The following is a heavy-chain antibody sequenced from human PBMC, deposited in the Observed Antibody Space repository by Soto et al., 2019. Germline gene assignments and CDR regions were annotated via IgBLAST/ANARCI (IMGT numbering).Heavy chain of an antibody. J-gene: IGHJ6*03. CDR3: AREGWGQQLLVSYYYYMDV. CDR2: MNPNSGNT. V-gene: IGHV1-8*01. Sequence: ASVKVYCKASEYTFTSYGIYWVRQATGQRNEWMGWMNPNSGNTGYAQKFQGRVTMTRNTSISTAYMELSSLRSEDAAVYYCAREGWGQQLLVSYYYYMDVWGKGTTVTVSS. D-gene: IGHD6-13*01. CDR1: EYTFTSYG.